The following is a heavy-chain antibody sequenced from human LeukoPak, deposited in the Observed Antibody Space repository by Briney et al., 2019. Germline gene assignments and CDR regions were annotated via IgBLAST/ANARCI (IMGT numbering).Heavy chain of an antibody. J-gene: IGHJ4*02. CDR2: IYSGGST. V-gene: IGHV3-53*01. CDR1: GFTFSNYW. D-gene: IGHD6-6*01. CDR3: ARAGGYSSSPKDY. Sequence: GGSLRLSCAVSGFTFSNYWMTWVRQAPGKGLEWVSVIYSGGSTYYADSVKGRFTISRDNSKNTLYLQMNSLRAEDTAVYYCARAGGYSSSPKDYWGQGTLVTVSS.